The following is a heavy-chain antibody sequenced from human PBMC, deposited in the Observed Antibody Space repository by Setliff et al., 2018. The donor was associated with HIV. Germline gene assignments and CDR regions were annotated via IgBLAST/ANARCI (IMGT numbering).Heavy chain of an antibody. D-gene: IGHD2-21*01. Sequence: GGSLRLSCIGSGFTFRDYAMSWVRQAPGKGLEWVSFIRSKTYGGTTEYAASVKGRFTISRDDSKNTLYLQMNSLKIEDTAVYYCTTGTRLVDWGQGALVTVSS. CDR2: IRSKTYGGTT. CDR1: GFTFRDYA. V-gene: IGHV3-49*04. CDR3: TTGTRLVD. J-gene: IGHJ4*02.